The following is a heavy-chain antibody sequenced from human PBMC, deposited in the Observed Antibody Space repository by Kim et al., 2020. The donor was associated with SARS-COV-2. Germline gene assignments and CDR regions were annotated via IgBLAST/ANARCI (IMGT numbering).Heavy chain of an antibody. Sequence: DSVKGRFTISRDNAKNSLYLQMNSLRAEDTALYYCAKSAMATIIPAPFDYWGQGTLVTVSS. D-gene: IGHD5-12*01. J-gene: IGHJ4*02. V-gene: IGHV3-9*01. CDR3: AKSAMATIIPAPFDY.